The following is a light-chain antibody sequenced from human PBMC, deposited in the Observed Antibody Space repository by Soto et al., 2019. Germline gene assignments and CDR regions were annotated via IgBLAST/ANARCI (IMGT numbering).Light chain of an antibody. V-gene: IGKV3-20*01. CDR3: QQYGSSPLA. CDR2: GAS. J-gene: IGKJ4*01. CDR1: QSVSSSY. Sequence: EIVLTQSPGTLSFSPGERATLSCRASQSVSSSYLAWYQQKPGQAPRLLIYGASSRATGIPDRFSRSGSGTDFTLTISRLEPEDFAVYYCQQYGSSPLAFGGETKVEIK.